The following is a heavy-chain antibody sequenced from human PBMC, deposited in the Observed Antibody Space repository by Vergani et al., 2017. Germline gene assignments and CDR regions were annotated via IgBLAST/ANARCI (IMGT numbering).Heavy chain of an antibody. CDR3: ERGGTYYYDSSGYYYFDY. V-gene: IGHV3-33*01. Sequence: QVQLVESGGGVVQPGRSLRLSCAASGFTFSSYGMHWVRQAPGRGLEWVAVIWYDGSNKYYADSVKGRFTISRDNSKNTLYLQMNSLRAEDTAVYYCERGGTYYYDSSGYYYFDYWGQGTLVTVSS. CDR1: GFTFSSYG. D-gene: IGHD3-22*01. J-gene: IGHJ4*02. CDR2: IWYDGSNK.